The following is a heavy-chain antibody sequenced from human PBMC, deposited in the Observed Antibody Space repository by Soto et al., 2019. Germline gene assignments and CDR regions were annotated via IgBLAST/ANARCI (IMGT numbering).Heavy chain of an antibody. CDR3: ARSIGSGGVIGGFDY. V-gene: IGHV1-69*01. Sequence: QVQLVQSGAEVRKPGSAVKVSCKASGGTFKMYAMNWVRQAPGQGLEWMGGTIPALDKTNYAQKFQGRLTITVDESTGTAYMDLRSLRSDDTAVYYCARSIGSGGVIGGFDYWGQGTMVTVSS. CDR1: GGTFKMYA. J-gene: IGHJ4*02. D-gene: IGHD3-16*02. CDR2: TIPALDKT.